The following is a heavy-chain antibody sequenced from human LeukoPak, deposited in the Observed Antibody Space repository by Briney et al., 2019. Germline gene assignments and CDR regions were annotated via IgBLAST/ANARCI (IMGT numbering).Heavy chain of an antibody. J-gene: IGHJ4*02. CDR3: ASQSAGVY. V-gene: IGHV4-39*07. CDR1: GGSISSSSYY. D-gene: IGHD6-13*01. Sequence: SETLSLTCTVSGGSISSSSYYWGWIRQPPGEGLEWIGSIYYSGSTYYNPSLKSRVTISVDTSKNQFSLKLSSVTAADTAVYYCASQSAGVYWGQGTLVTVSS. CDR2: IYYSGST.